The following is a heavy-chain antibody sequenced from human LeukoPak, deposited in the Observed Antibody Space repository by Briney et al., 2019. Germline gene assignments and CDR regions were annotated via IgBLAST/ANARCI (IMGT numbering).Heavy chain of an antibody. CDR2: IIPIFGTA. D-gene: IGHD2-21*02. V-gene: IGHV1-69*05. Sequence: GASVKVSCKASGGTFSSYAISWVRQAPGQGLEWMGGIIPIFGTANYAQKFQGRVTITTDESTSTAYMELSSLRSEDTAVYYCAITDCGGDCYPDYWGQGTLVTVSS. CDR1: GGTFSSYA. J-gene: IGHJ4*02. CDR3: AITDCGGDCYPDY.